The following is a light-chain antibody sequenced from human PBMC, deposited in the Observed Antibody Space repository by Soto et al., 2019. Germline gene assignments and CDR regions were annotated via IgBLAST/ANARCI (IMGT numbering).Light chain of an antibody. J-gene: IGKJ1*01. CDR1: QSVSSTS. CDR3: QHYGSSRWT. Sequence: EVLLTQSPGTLSLSPGEGGTLSCRASQSVSSTSLAWYQQKAGQAPRLLIYGASSRAAGIPDRFSGSGSGADFTLTITLLEPEDSAVYYCQHYGSSRWTFGQGTKGDIK. V-gene: IGKV3-20*01. CDR2: GAS.